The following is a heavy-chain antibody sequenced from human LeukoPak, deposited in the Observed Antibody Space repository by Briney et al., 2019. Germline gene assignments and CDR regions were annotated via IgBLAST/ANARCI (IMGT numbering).Heavy chain of an antibody. CDR1: GGTFSSYA. V-gene: IGHV1-69*04. CDR3: AAGVDVLVPDGGWFDP. CDR2: IIPIFGIA. J-gene: IGHJ5*02. D-gene: IGHD2-2*01. Sequence: RASVKVSCKASGGTFSSYAISWVRQAPGQGLEWMGRIIPIFGIANYAQKFQGRVTITADKSTSTADMELSSLRSEDTAVYYCAAGVDVLVPDGGWFDPWGQGTLVTVSS.